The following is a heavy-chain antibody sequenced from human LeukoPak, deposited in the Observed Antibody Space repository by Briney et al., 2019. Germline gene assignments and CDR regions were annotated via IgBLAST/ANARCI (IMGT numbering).Heavy chain of an antibody. D-gene: IGHD3-10*01. CDR2: ISSSSSYI. CDR1: GFTFSSYS. Sequence: GGSLRLSCAASGFTFSSYSMNWVRQAPGKGLEWVSSISSSSSYIYYADSVKGRFTISRDNAKDSLYLQMNSLRAEDTAVYYCARIRGVIIDYWGQGTLVTVSS. CDR3: ARIRGVIIDY. J-gene: IGHJ4*02. V-gene: IGHV3-21*01.